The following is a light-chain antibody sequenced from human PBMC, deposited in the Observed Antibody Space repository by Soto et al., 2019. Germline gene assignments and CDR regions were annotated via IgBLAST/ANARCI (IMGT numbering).Light chain of an antibody. CDR3: QQYRSYTYT. J-gene: IGKJ2*01. CDR1: QNINTW. Sequence: DIQMTQSPSTLSASVGDRLTITCRASQNINTWLVLYQQKPGKAAQLLLSEAASLAMGAPSRFSGSGSGTELTLTISSVQPDDFATYYCQQYRSYTYTFGQGTKLEIK. V-gene: IGKV1-5*03. CDR2: EAA.